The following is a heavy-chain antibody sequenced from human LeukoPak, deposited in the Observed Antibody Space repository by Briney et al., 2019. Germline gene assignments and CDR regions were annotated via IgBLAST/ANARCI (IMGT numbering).Heavy chain of an antibody. Sequence: SGTLSLTCGVSGGSITNTNYWTWVRQPPGKGLEWIGSIYYSGNTYYNLSLKSRVTISVDTSRNQFSLKLSSVTAADTAVYYCARHHYGDYGAFDIWGQGTMVTVSS. CDR2: IYYSGNT. J-gene: IGHJ3*02. V-gene: IGHV4-39*01. D-gene: IGHD4-17*01. CDR1: GGSITNTNY. CDR3: ARHHYGDYGAFDI.